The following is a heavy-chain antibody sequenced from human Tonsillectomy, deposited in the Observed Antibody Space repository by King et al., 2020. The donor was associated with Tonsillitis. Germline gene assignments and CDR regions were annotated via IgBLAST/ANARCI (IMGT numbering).Heavy chain of an antibody. V-gene: IGHV1-18*04. Sequence: QLVQSGAEEKRPGASVKLSCKASGYTFTSYGISWVRQAPGQGLEWMGWISTYNGHTNYAQRLQGRVTMTTDIYTSTVYIEMRSLRSEDTAVYYCARETYSGTWYWFDPWGPGTPVTVSS. CDR1: GYTFTSYG. CDR3: ARETYSGTWYWFDP. J-gene: IGHJ5*02. D-gene: IGHD1-26*01. CDR2: ISTYNGHT.